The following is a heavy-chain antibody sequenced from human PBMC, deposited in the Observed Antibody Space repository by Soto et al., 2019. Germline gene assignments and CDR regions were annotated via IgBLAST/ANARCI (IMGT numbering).Heavy chain of an antibody. CDR2: IDNSGST. CDR3: ARGGQDFWSGPFDY. CDR1: GGSISNYF. J-gene: IGHJ4*02. Sequence: SETLSLTCTVSGGSISNYFCSWIRQPAGKGLEWIGRIDNSGSTNYNPSLKSRITMSADTSRNQFSLKLNSVTAADTAVYYCARGGQDFWSGPFDYWGQGALVTVSS. D-gene: IGHD3-3*01. V-gene: IGHV4-4*07.